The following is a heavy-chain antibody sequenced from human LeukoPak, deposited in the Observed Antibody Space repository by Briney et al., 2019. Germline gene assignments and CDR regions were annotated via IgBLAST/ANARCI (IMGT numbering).Heavy chain of an antibody. CDR3: ARGPSSSWHLFDY. J-gene: IGHJ4*02. D-gene: IGHD6-13*01. CDR2: ISWNSGSI. CDR1: GFTFDDYA. Sequence: PGGSLRLSCAASGFTFDDYAMHWVRQAPGKGLEWVSDISWNSGSIGYADSVKGRFTISRDNSKSTLYLQMDSLRAEDTAVFYCARGPSSSWHLFDYWGQGTLVTVSS. V-gene: IGHV3-9*01.